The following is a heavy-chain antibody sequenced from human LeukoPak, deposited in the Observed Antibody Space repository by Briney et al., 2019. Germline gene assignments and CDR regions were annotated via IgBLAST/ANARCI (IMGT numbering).Heavy chain of an antibody. CDR1: GGSISSNTYY. J-gene: IGHJ3*02. CDR2: IYYSGSA. CDR3: ASRSGSFSDALDI. V-gene: IGHV4-39*01. D-gene: IGHD3-10*01. Sequence: PSETLSLTCTVSGGSISSNTYYWGWIRQPPGKGLEWIGSIYYSGSAYYNPSLRSRVTISVDTSKNQFSLKLSSVTAADTAVYYCASRSGSFSDALDIWGQGTLVTVSS.